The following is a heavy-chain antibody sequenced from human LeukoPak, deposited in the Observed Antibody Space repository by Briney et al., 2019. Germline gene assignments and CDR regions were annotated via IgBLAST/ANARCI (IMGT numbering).Heavy chain of an antibody. CDR2: IYYSGST. CDR3: ASLGSGYYYFDY. CDR1: GGSISSSSYY. J-gene: IGHJ4*02. Sequence: SETLSLTCTVSGGSISSSSYYWDWIRQPPGKGLEWIGSIYYSGSTYYNPSLKSRVTISVDTSKNQFSLKLSSVTAADTAVYYCASLGSGYYYFDYWGQGTLVTVSS. D-gene: IGHD3-22*01. V-gene: IGHV4-39*01.